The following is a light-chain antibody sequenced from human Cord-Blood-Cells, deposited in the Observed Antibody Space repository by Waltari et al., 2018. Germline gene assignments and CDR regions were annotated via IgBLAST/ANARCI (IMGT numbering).Light chain of an antibody. CDR1: SSDVGSYNL. CDR3: CSYAGSSTYYV. V-gene: IGLV2-23*02. CDR2: EVS. Sequence: QSALTQPASVSGSPGQSITISCTGTSSDVGSYNLVSWYQQHPGKAPKLMIYEVSTRPSGVSTRFSGSKSGNTASLTISGLQAEDEADYYCCSYAGSSTYYVFGTGTKVTVL. J-gene: IGLJ1*01.